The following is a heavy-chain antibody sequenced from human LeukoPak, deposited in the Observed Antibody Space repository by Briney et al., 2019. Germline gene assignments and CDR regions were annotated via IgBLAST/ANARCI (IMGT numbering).Heavy chain of an antibody. CDR2: IYSGGST. CDR3: AKSGGIAALDY. D-gene: IGHD6-13*01. CDR1: GFTVSSNY. Sequence: GGSLRLSCAASGFTVSSNYMSWVRQAPGKGLEWVSVIYSGGSTYYADSVKGRFTISRDNSKNTLYLQMSSLRAEDTAVYYCAKSGGIAALDYWGQGTLVPVSS. J-gene: IGHJ4*02. V-gene: IGHV3-53*01.